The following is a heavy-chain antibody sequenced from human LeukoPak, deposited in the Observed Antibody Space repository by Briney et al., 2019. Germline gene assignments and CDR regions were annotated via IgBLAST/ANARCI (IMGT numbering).Heavy chain of an antibody. CDR1: GGSISSYY. J-gene: IGHJ5*02. Sequence: PSETLSLTCTVSGGSISSYYWSWIRQPAGKGLEWIGRIYTSGSTNYNPSLKSRVTMSVDTSKNQFSLKLSSVTAADTAVYYCARGQGDSSGYYYSWFDPWGQGTLVTVSS. V-gene: IGHV4-4*07. D-gene: IGHD3-22*01. CDR2: IYTSGST. CDR3: ARGQGDSSGYYYSWFDP.